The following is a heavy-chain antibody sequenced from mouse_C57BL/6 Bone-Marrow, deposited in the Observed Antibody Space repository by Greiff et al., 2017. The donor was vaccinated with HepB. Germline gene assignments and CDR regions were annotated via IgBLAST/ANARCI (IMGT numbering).Heavy chain of an antibody. V-gene: IGHV1-50*01. CDR1: GYTFTSYW. D-gene: IGHD1-1*01. CDR3: AREEEYSGYAWFAY. Sequence: QVQLQQPGAELVKPGASVKLSCKASGYTFTSYWMQWVKQRPGQGLEWIGEIDPSDSYTNYNQKFKGKATLTVDPSSSTAYMQLSSLTSEDSAVYYCAREEEYSGYAWFAYWGQGTLVTVSA. CDR2: IDPSDSYT. J-gene: IGHJ3*01.